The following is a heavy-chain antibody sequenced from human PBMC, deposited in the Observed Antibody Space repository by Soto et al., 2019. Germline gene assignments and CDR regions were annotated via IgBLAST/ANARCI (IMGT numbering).Heavy chain of an antibody. Sequence: QVQLVQSGAEVKKPGSSVKVSCKASRGTFSSYAISWVRQAPGQGLEWMGGIIPIFGTANYAQKFQGRVTITADESTSTAYMELSSLRSEDTAVYYCARVESIAGPGGYYYYGMDVWGQGTTVTVSS. J-gene: IGHJ6*02. D-gene: IGHD6-6*01. CDR3: ARVESIAGPGGYYYYGMDV. CDR2: IIPIFGTA. V-gene: IGHV1-69*01. CDR1: RGTFSSYA.